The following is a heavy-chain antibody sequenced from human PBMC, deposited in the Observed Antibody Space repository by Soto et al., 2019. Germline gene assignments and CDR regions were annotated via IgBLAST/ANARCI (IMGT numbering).Heavy chain of an antibody. CDR3: ARRGVIRTVDY. CDR2: IYYSGST. V-gene: IGHV4-30-4*01. Sequence: SETLSLTCTVSGGSISSGDYYWSWIRQPPGKGLEWIGYIYYSGSTYYNPSLKSRVTISVDTSKNQFSLKLSSLTAADTAVYYCARRGVIRTVDYWGQGTLVTVSS. D-gene: IGHD2-21*01. J-gene: IGHJ4*02. CDR1: GGSISSGDYY.